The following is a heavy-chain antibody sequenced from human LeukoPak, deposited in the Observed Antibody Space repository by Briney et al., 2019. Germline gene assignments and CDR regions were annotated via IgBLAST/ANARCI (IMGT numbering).Heavy chain of an antibody. Sequence: PGGSLRLSCAASGFTFSSYEMNWVRQAPGKGLEWVSYISSSGFTTYYADSVKGRFTISRDNAKNSLYLQMNSLRAEDTAVYYCARVYDSYFDYWGLGTLVTVSS. CDR2: ISSSGFTT. CDR3: ARVYDSYFDY. J-gene: IGHJ4*02. V-gene: IGHV3-48*03. CDR1: GFTFSSYE. D-gene: IGHD5/OR15-5a*01.